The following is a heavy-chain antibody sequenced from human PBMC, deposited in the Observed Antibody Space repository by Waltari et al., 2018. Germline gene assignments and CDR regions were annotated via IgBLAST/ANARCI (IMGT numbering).Heavy chain of an antibody. Sequence: QVQLQESGPGLVKPSETLSLTCTVSGGSISSYYCSWIRQPPGKGLEWIGYIYYSGSTNYNPSLKSRVTISVDTSKNQFSLKLSSVTAADTAVYYCARGRVYSNSGGYGMDVWGQGTTVTVSS. J-gene: IGHJ6*02. D-gene: IGHD4-4*01. V-gene: IGHV4-59*01. CDR2: IYYSGST. CDR1: GGSISSYY. CDR3: ARGRVYSNSGGYGMDV.